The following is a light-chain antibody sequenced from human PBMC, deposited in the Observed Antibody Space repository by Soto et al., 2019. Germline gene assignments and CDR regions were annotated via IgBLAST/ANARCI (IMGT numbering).Light chain of an antibody. CDR3: QQYGGSLTWT. V-gene: IGKV3-20*01. CDR2: GTS. CDR1: QSVSSSF. Sequence: EIVLTQSPGTLSLSPGERATLSCRASQSVSSSFLAWYQQKPGQAPGLLIYGTSSRATGIPDRFSGSGSGTDFTLTISRLEPGDFAVYYCQQYGGSLTWTFGQGTKVEI. J-gene: IGKJ1*01.